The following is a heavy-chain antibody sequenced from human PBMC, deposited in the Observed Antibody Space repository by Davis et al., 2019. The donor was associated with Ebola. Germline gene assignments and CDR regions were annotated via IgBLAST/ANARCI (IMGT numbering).Heavy chain of an antibody. Sequence: ASVKVSCKASGGTFSSYAISWVRQAPGQGLEWMGIINPSGGSTSYAQKFQGRVTMTRDTSTSTVYMELSSLRSEDTAVYYCVRDSKRGYSYGWGAFDIWGQGTMVTVSS. CDR2: INPSGGST. D-gene: IGHD5-18*01. CDR1: GGTFSSYA. V-gene: IGHV1-46*01. J-gene: IGHJ3*02. CDR3: VRDSKRGYSYGWGAFDI.